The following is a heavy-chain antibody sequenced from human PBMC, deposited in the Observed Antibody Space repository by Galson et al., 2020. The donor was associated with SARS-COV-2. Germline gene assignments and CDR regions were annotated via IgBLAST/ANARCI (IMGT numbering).Heavy chain of an antibody. CDR3: ARGGGNYHYHYGMDV. Sequence: SQASDTLSLTCAVYGGSFSDYYWSWIRQPPGKGLEWIGEINHSGSTNYNPSLKSRVTISVDTSKNQFSLKVSSVTAADTVVYYCARGGGNYHYHYGMDVWGQGTTVTVSS. D-gene: IGHD1-26*01. J-gene: IGHJ6*02. V-gene: IGHV4-34*01. CDR2: INHSGST. CDR1: GGSFSDYY.